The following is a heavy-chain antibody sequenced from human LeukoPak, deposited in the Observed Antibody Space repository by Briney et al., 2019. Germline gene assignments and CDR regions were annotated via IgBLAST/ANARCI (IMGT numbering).Heavy chain of an antibody. CDR2: ISGGGDTT. CDR1: GFIFSNYA. CDR3: ARRAGAYSHPYDY. J-gene: IGHJ4*02. V-gene: IGHV3-23*01. Sequence: GGSLRLSCATSGFIFSNYAVNWVRQAPGKGLEWVSIISGGGDTTYYADSVKGRFTISRDNSKNTLYLQMNSLRAEDTAVYYCARRAGAYSHPYDYWGQGTLVTVSS. D-gene: IGHD4/OR15-4a*01.